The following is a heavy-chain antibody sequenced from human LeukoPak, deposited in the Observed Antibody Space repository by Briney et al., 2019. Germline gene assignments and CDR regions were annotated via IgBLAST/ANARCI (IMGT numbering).Heavy chain of an antibody. V-gene: IGHV5-51*01. Sequence: GESLKISCKGSGYSFTSYWIGWVRQMPGKGLEWMGTIYPGDSDTRYSPSFQGQVTISADKSISTAYLQWSSLKASDTAMYYCARHRKNNWNPEEADYWGQGTLVTVSS. CDR1: GYSFTSYW. CDR2: IYPGDSDT. D-gene: IGHD1-20*01. J-gene: IGHJ4*02. CDR3: ARHRKNNWNPEEADY.